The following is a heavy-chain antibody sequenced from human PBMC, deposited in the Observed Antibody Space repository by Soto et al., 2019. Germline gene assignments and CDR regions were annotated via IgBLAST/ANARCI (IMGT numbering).Heavy chain of an antibody. Sequence: GGSLRLSCAASGFTFSSYAMSWVRQAPGKGLEWVSAFSGSGGSTYYADSVKGRFTISRDNSKNTLYLQMNSLRAEDTAVYYCAKAVITMVRGVKYYFDYWGQGTLVTVSS. CDR3: AKAVITMVRGVKYYFDY. V-gene: IGHV3-23*01. D-gene: IGHD3-10*01. J-gene: IGHJ4*02. CDR2: FSGSGGST. CDR1: GFTFSSYA.